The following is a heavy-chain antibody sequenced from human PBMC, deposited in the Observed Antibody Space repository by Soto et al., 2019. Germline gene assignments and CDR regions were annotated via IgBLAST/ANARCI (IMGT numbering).Heavy chain of an antibody. D-gene: IGHD5-18*01. CDR3: ARGTLATWIQLWSLYYLDY. V-gene: IGHV3-7*05. J-gene: IGHJ4*02. CDR1: GFTFSSYW. CDR2: IKQDGSEK. Sequence: EVQLVESGGGLVQPGGSLRLSCAASGFTFSSYWMSWVRQAPGKGLEWVANIKQDGSEKYYVDSVKGRFTISRDNAKNSLYLQMNSLRAEDTAVYYCARGTLATWIQLWSLYYLDYWGQGTLVTVSS.